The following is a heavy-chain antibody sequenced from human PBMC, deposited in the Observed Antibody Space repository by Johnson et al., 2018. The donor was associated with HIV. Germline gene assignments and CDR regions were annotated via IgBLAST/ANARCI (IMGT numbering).Heavy chain of an antibody. CDR1: GLIVSDNY. CDR3: AKVYSSSVPAPGI. D-gene: IGHD6-6*01. CDR2: ISSSGRTL. Sequence: QVQLVESGGGLMQPGGSLRLSCEASGLIVSDNYMNWVRQAPGKGLERVSYISSSGRTLDYADSVKGRFTISRDNAKNSLYLQMDSLRTEDTGVYYCAKVYSSSVPAPGIWGQGTMVTVSS. V-gene: IGHV3-11*04. J-gene: IGHJ3*02.